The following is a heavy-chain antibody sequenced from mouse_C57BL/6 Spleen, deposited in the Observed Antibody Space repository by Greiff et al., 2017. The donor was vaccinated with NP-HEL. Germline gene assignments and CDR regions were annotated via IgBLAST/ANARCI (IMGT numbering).Heavy chain of an antibody. CDR3: ARNGYEFGYAMDY. CDR1: GYTFTSYW. D-gene: IGHD2-2*01. CDR2: INPSSGYT. V-gene: IGHV1-7*01. Sequence: QVQLKESGAELAKPGASVKLSCKASGYTFTSYWMHWVKQRPGQGLEWIGYINPSSGYTKYNQKFKDKATLTADKSSSTAYMQLSSLTYEDSAVYYCARNGYEFGYAMDYWGQGTSVTVSS. J-gene: IGHJ4*01.